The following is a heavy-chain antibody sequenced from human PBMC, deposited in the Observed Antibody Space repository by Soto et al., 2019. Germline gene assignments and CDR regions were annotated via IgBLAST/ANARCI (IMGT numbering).Heavy chain of an antibody. CDR1: GFSLSTSGVG. Sequence: QITLKESGPTLMKPTQTLTLTCTFSGFSLSTSGVGVGWIRQPPGKALEWLALIYWDDDKRYSPSLKSRLTITKDTSSNQVVLTMSNMDPVDTATYYCVQKRRGCCSDSWGQGTLVTVSS. V-gene: IGHV2-5*02. CDR3: VQKRRGCCSDS. D-gene: IGHD1-26*01. J-gene: IGHJ4*02. CDR2: IYWDDDK.